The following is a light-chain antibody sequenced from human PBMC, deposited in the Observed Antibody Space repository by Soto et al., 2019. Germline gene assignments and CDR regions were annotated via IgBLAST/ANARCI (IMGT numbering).Light chain of an antibody. V-gene: IGKV3-20*01. CDR3: QQYGSSPLIT. J-gene: IGKJ5*01. CDR2: GAS. CDR1: QSVSSRY. Sequence: EIVLTQSPGTLSLSPGERATLSCRASQSVSSRYLAWYQQKLGQAPRLLXYGASSRATGIPDRFSGSGSGTDLTLTISRLEPEDFAVYDCQQYGSSPLITFGQGTRLEIK.